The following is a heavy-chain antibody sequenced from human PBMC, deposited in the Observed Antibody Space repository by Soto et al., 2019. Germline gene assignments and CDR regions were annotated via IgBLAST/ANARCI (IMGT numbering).Heavy chain of an antibody. CDR1: GFTFSSYS. CDR2: ISSSSSYI. D-gene: IGHD6-19*01. CDR3: AREHWAVAGLIDY. V-gene: IGHV3-21*01. Sequence: PGGSLRLSCASSGFTFSSYSMNLVRQAPGKGLEWVSSISSSSSYIYYADSVKGRFTISRDNAKNSLYLQMNSLRAEDTAVYYCAREHWAVAGLIDYWGQGTLVTVSS. J-gene: IGHJ4*02.